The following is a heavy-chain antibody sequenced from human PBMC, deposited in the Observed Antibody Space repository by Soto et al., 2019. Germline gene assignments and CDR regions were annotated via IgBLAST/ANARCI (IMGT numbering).Heavy chain of an antibody. CDR3: ARGGSSDWQVALDI. D-gene: IGHD6-19*01. CDR2: IKHSGSS. CDR1: AGSFSHYY. J-gene: IGHJ3*02. Sequence: QVQQQPWGAGLLKPSETLSLTCAVYAGSFSHYYWNWIRQSPGKGLEWIGKIKHSGSSNYNPSLRSRVSISVDMSKIQFALRLTSVTAADTAVYYCARGGSSDWQVALDIWGQGTMVTVSS. V-gene: IGHV4-34*01.